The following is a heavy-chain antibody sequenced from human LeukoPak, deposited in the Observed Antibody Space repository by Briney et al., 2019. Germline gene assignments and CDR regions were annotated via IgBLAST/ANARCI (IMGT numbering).Heavy chain of an antibody. D-gene: IGHD2-15*01. Sequence: PSETLSLTCTVSGDSISDSTYYWGWIRQPPGKGLEWIGYIYYSGSTNYNPSLKSRVTISVDTSKNQFSLKLSSVTAADTAVYYCARVVSNSVSYYYYYYMDVWGKGTTVTVSS. J-gene: IGHJ6*03. V-gene: IGHV4-61*05. CDR1: GDSISDSTYY. CDR2: IYYSGST. CDR3: ARVVSNSVSYYYYYYMDV.